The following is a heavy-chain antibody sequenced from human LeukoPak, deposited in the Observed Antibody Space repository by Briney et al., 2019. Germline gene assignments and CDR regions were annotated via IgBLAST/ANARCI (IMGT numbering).Heavy chain of an antibody. CDR2: INYSGGNT. CDR1: GFTFSSYA. V-gene: IGHV3-23*01. CDR3: AKDYHYFDY. Sequence: SGGSLRLSCAASGFTFSSYAMSWVRQAPGKGLEWVSGINYSGGNTYYTDSVKGRFTISRDNAKNTLYLQMNSLRAEDTAVYYCAKDYHYFDYWGQGTLVTVSS. J-gene: IGHJ4*02.